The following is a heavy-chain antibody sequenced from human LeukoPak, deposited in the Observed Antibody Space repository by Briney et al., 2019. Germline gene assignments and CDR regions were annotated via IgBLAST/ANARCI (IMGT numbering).Heavy chain of an antibody. V-gene: IGHV3-7*01. CDR2: THPGGSEK. CDR1: GFSFSNSW. J-gene: IGHJ4*02. Sequence: PGGSLRLSCVGYGFSFSNSWMNWVRQAPGKGLEWVASTHPGGSEKFYVDSVKGRFTISRDNAKDSLYLQMNSLRAEDTAVYYCARDRGYTSFDYWGQGTLVTVSS. D-gene: IGHD5-18*01. CDR3: ARDRGYTSFDY.